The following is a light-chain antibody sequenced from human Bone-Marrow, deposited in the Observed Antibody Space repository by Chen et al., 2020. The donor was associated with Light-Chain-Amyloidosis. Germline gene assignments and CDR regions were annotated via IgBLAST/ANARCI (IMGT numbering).Light chain of an antibody. J-gene: IGLJ1*01. Sequence: QSALTQPASVSGSPGQSITISCTGTSSDVGSNNLVSWYQQHPGNAPKLIIYEVSQRPSGVSNRFSGSKSGNTASLTISGLQAEDEADYFCSSYAGRSTYVFGTGTKVSVL. CDR2: EVS. V-gene: IGLV2-23*02. CDR1: SSDVGSNNL. CDR3: SSYAGRSTYV.